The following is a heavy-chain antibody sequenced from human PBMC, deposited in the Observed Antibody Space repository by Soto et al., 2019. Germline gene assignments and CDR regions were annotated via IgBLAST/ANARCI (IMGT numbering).Heavy chain of an antibody. CDR3: AREGQAPYYNYGMDV. J-gene: IGHJ6*02. CDR2: ISGYNGNT. CDR1: GYTFTNYG. V-gene: IGHV1-18*01. Sequence: QVQVVQSGDEVKKPGASVKVSCKASGYTFTNYGFSWVRQAPGQGLEWMGGISGYNGNTKYAEKFQGRVTMTTDTYTSTAHMELRSLRSDDTAVYYCAREGQAPYYNYGMDVWGQGTAVTVSS.